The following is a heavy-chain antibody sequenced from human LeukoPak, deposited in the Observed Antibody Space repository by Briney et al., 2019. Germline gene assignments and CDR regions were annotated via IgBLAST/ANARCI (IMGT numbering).Heavy chain of an antibody. CDR2: ISSSGSTI. CDR3: ARVASGVWGSYRILDYYYYYYMDV. CDR1: GFTFSDYY. Sequence: PGGSLRLSCAASGFTFSDYYMSWIRQAPGKGLEWVSYISSSGSTIYYADSVKGRFTISRDNAKNSLYLQMNSLRAEDTAVYYCARVASGVWGSYRILDYYYYYYMDVWGKGTTVTISS. J-gene: IGHJ6*03. D-gene: IGHD3-16*02. V-gene: IGHV3-11*01.